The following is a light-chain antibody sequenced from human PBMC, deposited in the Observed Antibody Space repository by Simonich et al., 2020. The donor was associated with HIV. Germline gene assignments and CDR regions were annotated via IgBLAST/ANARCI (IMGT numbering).Light chain of an antibody. V-gene: IGLV2-14*02. CDR2: EGI. CDR1: SSDVGSYNL. CDR3: SSYAGSNNWV. J-gene: IGLJ3*02. Sequence: QSALTQPSSVSGSPGQSITISCTGTSSDVGSYNLVSWYQHYPGKAPKLLISEGIKRPSGVSNRFSGSKSGNTASLTVSGLQAEDEADYYCSSYAGSNNWVFGGGTKLTVL.